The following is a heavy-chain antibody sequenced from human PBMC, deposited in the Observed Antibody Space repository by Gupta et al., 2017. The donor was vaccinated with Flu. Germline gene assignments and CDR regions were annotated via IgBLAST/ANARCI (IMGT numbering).Heavy chain of an antibody. V-gene: IGHV3-21*01. CDR1: GFTFSSYS. D-gene: IGHD6-19*01. J-gene: IGHJ6*02. Sequence: EVQLVESGGGLVKPGGSLRLSCAASGFTFSSYSMNWVRQAPGKGLEWVSSISSSSSYIYYADSVKGRFTISRDNAKNSLYLQMNSLRAEDTAVYYCARDQAVGEDYYYYGMDVWGQGTTVTVSS. CDR3: ARDQAVGEDYYYYGMDV. CDR2: ISSSSSYI.